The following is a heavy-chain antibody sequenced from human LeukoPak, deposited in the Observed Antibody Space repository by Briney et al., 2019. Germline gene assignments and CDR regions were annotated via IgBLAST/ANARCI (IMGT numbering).Heavy chain of an antibody. CDR1: GYTFTGYY. CDR2: IKTNTGNP. D-gene: IGHD3-10*01. V-gene: IGHV7-4-1*02. Sequence: GASVKVSCKASGYTFTGYYMHWVRQAPGQGLEWMGRIKTNTGNPTYAQGFTGRFVFSLDTSVNTAYLQISSLKVEDTAVYYCARVGLERILWFGEVSYGMDVWGQGTTVTVSS. J-gene: IGHJ6*02. CDR3: ARVGLERILWFGEVSYGMDV.